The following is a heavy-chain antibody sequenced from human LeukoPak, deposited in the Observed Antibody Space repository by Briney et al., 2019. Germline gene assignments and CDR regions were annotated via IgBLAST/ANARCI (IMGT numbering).Heavy chain of an antibody. CDR1: GFTFSSYA. V-gene: IGHV3-30-3*01. Sequence: PGRSLRLSCAASGFTFSSYAMHWVRQAPGKGLEWVAVISYDGSNKYYSDSVKGRFTISRDNSKNTLYLQMNSLRAEDTAVYYCARDCGMDVWGQGTTVTVSS. CDR2: ISYDGSNK. CDR3: ARDCGMDV. J-gene: IGHJ6*02.